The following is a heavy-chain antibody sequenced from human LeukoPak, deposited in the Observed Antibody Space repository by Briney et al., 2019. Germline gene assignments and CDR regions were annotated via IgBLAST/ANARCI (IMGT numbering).Heavy chain of an antibody. CDR1: GGTFSSYA. V-gene: IGHV1-69*04. J-gene: IGHJ4*02. Sequence: SVKVSCKASGGTFSSYAITWVRQSPGQGLEWMGRIIPILGIATYAQNFQGRVTITADKSTSTAYMELSSLRSEDTAVYYCARDLVVSCSSTSCSVAPSDFWGQGTLVTVSS. D-gene: IGHD2-2*01. CDR2: IIPILGIA. CDR3: ARDLVVSCSSTSCSVAPSDF.